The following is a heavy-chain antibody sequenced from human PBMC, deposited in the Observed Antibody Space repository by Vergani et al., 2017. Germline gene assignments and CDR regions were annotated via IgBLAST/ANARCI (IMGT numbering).Heavy chain of an antibody. CDR2: IIPIFGTA. Sequence: QVQLVQSGAEVKKPGSSVKVSCKASGGTFSSYAISWVRQAPGQGLEWMGGIIPIFGTANNAQKFKGRVTITSDKSTSTAYMELSSLRSEDTAFYYCARDYSSLAVNWFDPWGQGTLVTVSS. CDR3: ARDYSSLAVNWFDP. D-gene: IGHD6-6*01. J-gene: IGHJ5*02. CDR1: GGTFSSYA. V-gene: IGHV1-69*06.